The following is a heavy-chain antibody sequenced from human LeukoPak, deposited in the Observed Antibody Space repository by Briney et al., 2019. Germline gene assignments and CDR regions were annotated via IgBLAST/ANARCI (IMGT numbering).Heavy chain of an antibody. CDR2: TKPDGTDK. D-gene: IGHD2-15*01. CDR1: GYTLRSYW. J-gene: IGHJ6*03. V-gene: IGHV3-7*01. CDR3: ARRDTPSKWYYYIDV. Sequence: GGSLRHSCMASGYTLRSYWMAWVPRVPGKGLERRANTKPDGTDKYYVESVKGRFTISRDNAKSSLYLQMSSLGVEDTAVYYCARRDTPSKWYYYIDVWGKGTTVRVSS.